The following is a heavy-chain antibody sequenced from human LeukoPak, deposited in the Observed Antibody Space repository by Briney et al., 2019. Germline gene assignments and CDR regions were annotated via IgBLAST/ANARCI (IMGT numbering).Heavy chain of an antibody. CDR2: ISGSGDST. J-gene: IGHJ4*02. CDR1: GFTFSSYA. Sequence: KAGGSLRLSCAASGFTFSSYAMSWVRQAPGKGLEWVSAISGSGDSTYSTDSVKGRFTISRDNSKNTLYLQMNSLRAEDTAVYYCAKKVPANWGSYFDYWGQGTLVTVPS. CDR3: AKKVPANWGSYFDY. V-gene: IGHV3-23*01. D-gene: IGHD7-27*01.